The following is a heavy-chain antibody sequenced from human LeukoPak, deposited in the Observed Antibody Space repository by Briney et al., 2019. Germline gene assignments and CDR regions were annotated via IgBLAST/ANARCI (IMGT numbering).Heavy chain of an antibody. V-gene: IGHV1-69*05. CDR3: ARGLAVRHSSSWYDTYFDY. J-gene: IGHJ4*02. Sequence: SVKVSCKASGGTFSSYAISWVRQAPGQGLEWMGGIIPIFGTANYAQKFQGRVTITTDESTSTAYMELSSLSSEDTAVYYCARGLAVRHSSSWYDTYFDYWGQGTLVTVSS. D-gene: IGHD6-13*01. CDR1: GGTFSSYA. CDR2: IIPIFGTA.